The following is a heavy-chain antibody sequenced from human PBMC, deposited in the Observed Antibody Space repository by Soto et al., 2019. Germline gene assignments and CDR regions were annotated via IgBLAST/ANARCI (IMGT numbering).Heavy chain of an antibody. CDR2: ISSSSSYI. D-gene: IGHD6-13*01. V-gene: IGHV3-21*01. Sequence: GGSLRLSCAASGFTFSSYSMNWVRQAPGKGLEWVSSISSSSSYIYYADSVKGRFTISRDNAKNSLYLQMNSLRAEDTAVYYCARLYQQLVPVGWFDPWGQGTLVTVSS. CDR3: ARLYQQLVPVGWFDP. CDR1: GFTFSSYS. J-gene: IGHJ5*02.